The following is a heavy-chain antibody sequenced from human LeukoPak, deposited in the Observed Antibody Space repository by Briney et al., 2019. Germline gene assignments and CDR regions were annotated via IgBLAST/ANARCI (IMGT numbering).Heavy chain of an antibody. CDR3: AKGGHYTYFEY. V-gene: IGHV3-23*01. D-gene: IGHD3-3*01. Sequence: GGSLRLSCAASGLTFRNYAMTWVRQAPGKGLGWVSTISADGASTFYADSVRGRFTISRDNSENTLYLQMDSLRAEDTAVYYCAKGGHYTYFEYWGQGTLVTVSS. CDR2: ISADGAST. CDR1: GLTFRNYA. J-gene: IGHJ4*02.